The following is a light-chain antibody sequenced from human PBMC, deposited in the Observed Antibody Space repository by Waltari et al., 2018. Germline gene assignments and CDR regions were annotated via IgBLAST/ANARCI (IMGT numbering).Light chain of an antibody. CDR3: QQRNNWPPMT. J-gene: IGKJ5*01. Sequence: EVVLTQSPATLSLSPGETATLSCRASQSVGDSLAWYQQKPGQPPRLLISFASSGSGTDFTLTISSLEPDDFAVYYCQQRNNWPPMTFGQGTRLEI. CDR2: FAS. CDR1: QSVGDS. V-gene: IGKV3-11*01.